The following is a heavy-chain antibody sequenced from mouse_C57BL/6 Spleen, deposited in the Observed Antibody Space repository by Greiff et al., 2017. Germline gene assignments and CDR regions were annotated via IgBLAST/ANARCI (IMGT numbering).Heavy chain of an antibody. CDR1: GYTFTDYY. CDR2: INPNNGGT. V-gene: IGHV1-26*01. D-gene: IGHD2-3*01. CDR3: ASLYDGYLYFDY. J-gene: IGHJ2*01. Sequence: VQLQQSGPELVKPGASVKISCKASGYTFTDYYMNWVKQSHGKSLEWIGDINPNNGGTSYNQKFKGKATLTVDKSSSTAYMELRSLTSEDSAVXYCASLYDGYLYFDYGGQGTTLTVSS.